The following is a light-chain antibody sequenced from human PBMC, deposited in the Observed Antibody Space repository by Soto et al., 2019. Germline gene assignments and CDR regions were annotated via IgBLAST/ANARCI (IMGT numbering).Light chain of an antibody. J-gene: IGKJ5*01. CDR1: QSINSD. CDR2: GAS. V-gene: IGKV3D-15*01. Sequence: EIVMTQSPATLSVSPGETTRLSCRASQSINSDVAWYQQKVGQTPRLLIHGASTRATGIAARFSGSGSGTEFTLTISGLQSEDVAVYYCQQYYTAIAFGQGTRLEIK. CDR3: QQYYTAIA.